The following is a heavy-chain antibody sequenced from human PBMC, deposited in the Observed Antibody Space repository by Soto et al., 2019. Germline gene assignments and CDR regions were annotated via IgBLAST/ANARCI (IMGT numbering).Heavy chain of an antibody. CDR1: GGTFGSNA. V-gene: IGHV1-69*13. D-gene: IGHD1-1*01. Sequence: ASVKVSCKASGGTFGSNAISWVRQAPGQGLEWMGGIIPMFDIVHFAQKFQGRVTITADEFTSTAYMELSSLRSEDTAVYYCAIQAEHKYFVYRCQGTPGTGFS. CDR2: IIPMFDIV. J-gene: IGHJ4*02. CDR3: AIQAEHKYFVY.